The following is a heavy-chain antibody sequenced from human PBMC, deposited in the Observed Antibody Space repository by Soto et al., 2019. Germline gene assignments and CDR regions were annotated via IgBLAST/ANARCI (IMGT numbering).Heavy chain of an antibody. CDR2: ISYDGSNT. CDR1: GFTFSSSA. D-gene: IGHD7-27*01. J-gene: IGHJ3*02. V-gene: IGHV3-30*04. CDR3: ASANWDDAFDI. Sequence: GGSLRLSCAASGFTFSSSAMHWVRQAPGKGLEWVAVISYDGSNTYYADSVKGRFTISRDNSKNTLYLQMNSLRAEDTAVYYCASANWDDAFDIWGQGTMVTVSS.